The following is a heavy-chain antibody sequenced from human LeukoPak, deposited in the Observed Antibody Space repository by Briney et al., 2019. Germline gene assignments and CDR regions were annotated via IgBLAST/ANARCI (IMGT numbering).Heavy chain of an antibody. CDR1: GFTFSSYS. J-gene: IGHJ4*02. Sequence: GGSLRLACAASGFTFSSYSMSWVRHAPGKGLEWVSSITSSSSYIYYADSVKGRFTISRDNAKNSLYLQMNRLRAEDTAVYYCAREGRDGYNPDYWGQGTLVTVSS. V-gene: IGHV3-21*01. D-gene: IGHD5-24*01. CDR2: ITSSSSYI. CDR3: AREGRDGYNPDY.